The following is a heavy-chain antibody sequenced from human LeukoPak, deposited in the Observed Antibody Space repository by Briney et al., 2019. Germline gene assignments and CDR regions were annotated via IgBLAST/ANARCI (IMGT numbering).Heavy chain of an antibody. CDR1: GGSISSSSSY. D-gene: IGHD6-13*01. Sequence: SETLSLTCSVSGGSISSSSSYWGWIRQPPGKGLEWIGSIYYSGSSFDNPALKSRVTISVDTSKNQFSLKLSSVTAADTAVYYCARHGSWGSSFDLWGRGTLVTVSS. CDR2: IYYSGSS. J-gene: IGHJ2*01. CDR3: ARHGSWGSSFDL. V-gene: IGHV4-39*01.